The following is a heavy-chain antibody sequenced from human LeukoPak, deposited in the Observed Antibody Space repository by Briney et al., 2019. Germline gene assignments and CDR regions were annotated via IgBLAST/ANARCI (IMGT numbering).Heavy chain of an antibody. CDR3: ARMDYYDRSGYFDY. CDR2: IYPGDSDT. CDR1: GYSFSNYW. J-gene: IGHJ4*02. Sequence: GESLKISCEGSGYSFSNYWLGWVRQMPGKRLEWMGIIYPGDSDTRYSPSFQSQVTISADKSISTAYLQWSSLKASDTAMYYCARMDYYDRSGYFDYWGQGTQVTVSS. D-gene: IGHD3-22*01. V-gene: IGHV5-51*01.